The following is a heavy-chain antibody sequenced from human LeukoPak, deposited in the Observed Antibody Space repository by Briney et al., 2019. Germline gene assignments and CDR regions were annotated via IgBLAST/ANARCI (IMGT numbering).Heavy chain of an antibody. CDR1: GFTFSSYA. D-gene: IGHD3-10*01. J-gene: IGHJ4*02. V-gene: IGHV3-30-3*01. CDR3: ARDQVRGVWFGESPDY. CDR2: ISYDGSNK. Sequence: PGGSLRLSCAASGFTFSSYAMHWVRQAPGKGLEWVAVISYDGSNKYYADSVKGRFTISRDNSKNTLYLQMNSLRAEDTAVYYCARDQVRGVWFGESPDYWGQGTLVTVSS.